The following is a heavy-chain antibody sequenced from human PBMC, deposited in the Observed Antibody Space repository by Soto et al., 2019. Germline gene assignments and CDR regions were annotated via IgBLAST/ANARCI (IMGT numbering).Heavy chain of an antibody. V-gene: IGHV3-30*18. CDR3: AKARLTMVRGVYFDY. CDR1: GFTFSSYG. D-gene: IGHD3-10*01. J-gene: IGHJ4*02. Sequence: GGSLRLSCAASGFTFSSYGMHWVRQAPGKGLEWVAVISYDGSNKYYADSVKGRFTISRDNSKNTLYLQMNSLRAEDTAVYYCAKARLTMVRGVYFDYWGQGTLVTVSS. CDR2: ISYDGSNK.